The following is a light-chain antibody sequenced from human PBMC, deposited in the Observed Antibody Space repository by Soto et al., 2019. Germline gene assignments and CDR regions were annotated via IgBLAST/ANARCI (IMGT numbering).Light chain of an antibody. CDR1: GSDVRGNKY. J-gene: IGLJ1*01. CDR3: SAFTGTTYV. CDR2: DVS. V-gene: IGLV2-14*03. Sequence: QSALTQPASMSGSPGQSITISCTGTGSDVRGNKYVSWYQHYPGKAPKLMISDVSNRPSGVSDRFSGSKSGDTASLTISGLQAEDEADYYCSAFTGTTYVFGPGTKVTDL.